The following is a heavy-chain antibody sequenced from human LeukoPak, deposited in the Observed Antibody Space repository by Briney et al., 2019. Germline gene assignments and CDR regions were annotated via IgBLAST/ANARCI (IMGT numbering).Heavy chain of an antibody. D-gene: IGHD3-22*01. CDR3: AKDSRAYYDSSGYQKGHSFY. J-gene: IGHJ4*02. V-gene: IGHV3-9*01. CDR1: GFTFDDYA. CDR2: ISWNSGSI. Sequence: PGGSLRLSCAASGFTFDDYAMHWVRQAPGKGLEWVSGISWNSGSIGYADSVKGRFIISRDNAKNSLYLQMNSLRAEDTALYYCAKDSRAYYDSSGYQKGHSFYWGQGTLVTVSS.